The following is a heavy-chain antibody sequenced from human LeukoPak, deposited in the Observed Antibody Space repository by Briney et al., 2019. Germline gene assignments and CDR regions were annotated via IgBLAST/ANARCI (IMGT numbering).Heavy chain of an antibody. D-gene: IGHD4-17*01. CDR1: GFTFSIYG. CDR3: AKVGDYGDYALDY. Sequence: GGSLRLSCAASGFTFSIYGMHWVRQAPGKGLEWVSVISYDGSYKYYADSVKGRFTISRDNSKNTLYLQMNSLRAEDTAVYYCAKVGDYGDYALDYWGQGTLVTVSS. V-gene: IGHV3-30*18. J-gene: IGHJ4*02. CDR2: ISYDGSYK.